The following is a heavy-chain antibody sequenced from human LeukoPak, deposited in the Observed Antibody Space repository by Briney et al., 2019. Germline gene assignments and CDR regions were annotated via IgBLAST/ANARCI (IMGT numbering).Heavy chain of an antibody. D-gene: IGHD3-22*01. CDR3: ARRSTNMGYYFDY. CDR2: INHSGNT. Sequence: SETLSLTCAVYGGSFSGYYWTWIRQPPGKGLEWIGEINHSGNTNYNLSLKSRVTISVDTSNNQFSLKLSSVTAADTAVYYCARRSTNMGYYFDYWGQGTLVTVSS. J-gene: IGHJ4*02. CDR1: GGSFSGYY. V-gene: IGHV4-34*01.